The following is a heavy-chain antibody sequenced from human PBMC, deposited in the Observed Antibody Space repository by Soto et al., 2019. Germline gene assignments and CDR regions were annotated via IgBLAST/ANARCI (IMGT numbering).Heavy chain of an antibody. CDR3: ARPGSDYDLRY. V-gene: IGHV5-51*01. D-gene: IGHD1-26*01. J-gene: IGHJ4*02. Sequence: GESLKISCKGSGYIFTNYWIGWVRQMPGKGLEWMGIIYPGDSDTRYSPSFQGQVTISAVKSISTAYLQWSSLKASDTAMYYCARPGSDYDLRYWGQGTLVTVSS. CDR1: GYIFTNYW. CDR2: IYPGDSDT.